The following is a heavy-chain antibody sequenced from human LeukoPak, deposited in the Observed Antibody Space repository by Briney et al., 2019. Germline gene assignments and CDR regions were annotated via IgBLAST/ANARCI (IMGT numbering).Heavy chain of an antibody. J-gene: IGHJ4*02. Sequence: GGSLRLSCAASGFTFSSYAMHWVRQAPGKGLEWVAVISYDGSNKYYADSVKGRFTISRDNSKNTLYLQMNSLRAEDTAVYYCARGHPIVVVIIGGQGTLVTVSS. V-gene: IGHV3-30*04. CDR2: ISYDGSNK. D-gene: IGHD3-22*01. CDR3: ARGHPIVVVII. CDR1: GFTFSSYA.